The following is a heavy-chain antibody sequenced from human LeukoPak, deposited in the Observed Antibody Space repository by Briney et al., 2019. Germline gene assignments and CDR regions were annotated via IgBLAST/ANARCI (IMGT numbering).Heavy chain of an antibody. CDR1: GGSISGYY. CDR3: AREGVVGVVNWFDP. V-gene: IGHV4-59*01. CDR2: VYYNGNT. Sequence: PSETLSLTFTVSGGSISGYYWSWIRQPPGKGREWSGYVYYNGNTNYSPSLRSRVTISVDTSKNQFSLKLSSVTAADTAVYYCAREGVVGVVNWFDPWGQGTLVTVSS. J-gene: IGHJ5*02. D-gene: IGHD1-26*01.